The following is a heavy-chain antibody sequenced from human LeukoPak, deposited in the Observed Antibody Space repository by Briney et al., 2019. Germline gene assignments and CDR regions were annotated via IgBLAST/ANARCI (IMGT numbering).Heavy chain of an antibody. D-gene: IGHD5-24*01. V-gene: IGHV4-59*01. CDR1: GGSISSYY. Sequence: PSETLSLTCTVSGGSISSYYWSWIRQPPGKGLEWIGYIYYSGSTNYNPSLKSRVTISVDTSKNQFSLKLSSVTAAGTAVYYCARVDRWLQFVDYWGQGTLVTVSS. CDR3: ARVDRWLQFVDY. CDR2: IYYSGST. J-gene: IGHJ4*02.